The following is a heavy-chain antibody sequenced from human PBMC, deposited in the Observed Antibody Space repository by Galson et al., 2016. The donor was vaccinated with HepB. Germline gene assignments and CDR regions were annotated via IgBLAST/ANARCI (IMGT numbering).Heavy chain of an antibody. CDR1: GFTFSSYE. CDR2: ISTTGRTM. J-gene: IGHJ4*02. Sequence: SLRLSCAASGFTFSSYEMHWVRQAPGKGLEWVAHISTTGRTMYYADSVKGHFTTSRDNAWNSLYLQMNGLRPEDTAVYFCARGDSTGWDYLDSWGQGTLVTVSS. D-gene: IGHD6-19*01. CDR3: ARGDSTGWDYLDS. V-gene: IGHV3-48*03.